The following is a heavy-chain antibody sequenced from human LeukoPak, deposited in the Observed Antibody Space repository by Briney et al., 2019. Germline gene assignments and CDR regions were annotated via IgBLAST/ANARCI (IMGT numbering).Heavy chain of an antibody. CDR2: IYHSGRT. CDR3: ARHLPTIGARSVSVGYGMDV. V-gene: IGHV4-31*03. J-gene: IGHJ6*02. D-gene: IGHD6-6*01. CDR1: GGSINNNTHY. Sequence: SETLSLTCTVSGGSINNNTHYWNWIRQHPEKGLEWIGYIYHSGRTSYNPSLNSRVTISVDTSKNQFSLKVRSVTAADTAVYYCARHLPTIGARSVSVGYGMDVWGQGTTVTVSS.